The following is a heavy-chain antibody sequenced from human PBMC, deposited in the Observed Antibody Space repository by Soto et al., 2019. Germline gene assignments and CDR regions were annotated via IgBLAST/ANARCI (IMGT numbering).Heavy chain of an antibody. CDR3: ALRSMAVVPEY. Sequence: QVQLQESGPGLVKPSETLSLTCAVSGDSISSYYFMWIRQPPGKGLESIGYLYYGRSANYNPSLKSRFTLSVNTSTNQCSLTLSSMAAADTSMYYYALRSMAVVPEYWGQGTLVTVSS. J-gene: IGHJ4*02. V-gene: IGHV4-59*01. D-gene: IGHD3-22*01. CDR2: LYYGRSA. CDR1: GDSISSYY.